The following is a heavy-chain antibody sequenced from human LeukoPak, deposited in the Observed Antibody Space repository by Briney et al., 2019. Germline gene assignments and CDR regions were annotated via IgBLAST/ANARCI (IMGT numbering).Heavy chain of an antibody. CDR2: ISSSSSYI. J-gene: IGHJ4*02. V-gene: IGHV3-21*04. D-gene: IGHD5-24*01. CDR1: GFTFSSYS. CDR3: VKRSRDGYNSPLDS. Sequence: PGGSLRLSCAASGFTFSSYSMNWVRQAPGKGLEWVSSISSSSSYIYYADSVKGRFTISRDNAKNSLYLQMNSLRAEDTAIYYCVKRSRDGYNSPLDSWGQGTLVTVSS.